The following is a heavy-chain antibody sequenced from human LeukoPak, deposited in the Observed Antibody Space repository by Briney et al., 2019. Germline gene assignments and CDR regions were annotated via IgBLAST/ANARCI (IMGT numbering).Heavy chain of an antibody. Sequence: SETLSLTCTVSGGSISSSSYYWGWIRQPPGKGLEWIGSIYYSGSTYYNPSLKSRVTISVDTSKNQFSLKLSSVTAADTAVYYCARDGTSGDHWGQGTLVTVSS. J-gene: IGHJ4*02. CDR1: GGSISSSSYY. D-gene: IGHD2-2*01. V-gene: IGHV4-39*07. CDR3: ARDGTSGDH. CDR2: IYYSGST.